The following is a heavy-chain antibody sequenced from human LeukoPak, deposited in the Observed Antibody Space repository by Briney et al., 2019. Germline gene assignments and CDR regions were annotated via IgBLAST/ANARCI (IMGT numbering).Heavy chain of an antibody. CDR1: GGSISSYS. D-gene: IGHD3-3*01. CDR3: ARDRNYEFWSGYYF. V-gene: IGHV4-4*07. CDR2: IYTSGST. Sequence: PSETLSLTCTVSGGSISSYSWSWIRQPAGKGLEWIGRIYTSGSTNYNPSLKSRVTMSVDTSKNQFSLRLSSVTAADTAVYYCARDRNYEFWSGYYFGGQGTLVTVSS. J-gene: IGHJ4*02.